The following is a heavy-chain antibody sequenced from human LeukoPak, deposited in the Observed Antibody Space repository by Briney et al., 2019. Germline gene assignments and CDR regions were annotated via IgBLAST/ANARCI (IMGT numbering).Heavy chain of an antibody. D-gene: IGHD3-10*01. V-gene: IGHV5-51*01. CDR2: IYPGDSDT. J-gene: IGHJ4*02. CDR1: GYSFSKFW. CDR3: ARRITMVRRVYYFDY. Sequence: GESLKISCKGSGYSFSKFWIGWVRQMPGKGLEWMGIIYPGDSDTRYSPSCQGQVTISVDKSINTAYLQWSGLKASDTAMYYCARRITMVRRVYYFDYWGQGTLVTVSS.